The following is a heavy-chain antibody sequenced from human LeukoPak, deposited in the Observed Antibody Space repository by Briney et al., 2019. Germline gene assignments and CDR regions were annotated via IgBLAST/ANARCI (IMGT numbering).Heavy chain of an antibody. V-gene: IGHV3-7*01. CDR1: RFFFSSYW. Sequence: GGSPRLSCAASRFFFSSYWMSWLRQAPGKGPEWVASVKQDVNEKYYVDSVKGRFTISRDNAKNSLYLQMNSLRVEDTAVYYCARGPPYGSRSDYFDSWGQGTLVTVSS. J-gene: IGHJ4*02. CDR3: ARGPPYGSRSDYFDS. D-gene: IGHD3-10*01. CDR2: VKQDVNEK.